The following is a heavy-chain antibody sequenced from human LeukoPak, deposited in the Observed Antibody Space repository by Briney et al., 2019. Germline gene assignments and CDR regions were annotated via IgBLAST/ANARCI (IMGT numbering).Heavy chain of an antibody. D-gene: IGHD3-10*01. Sequence: SGPTLVNPTQTLTLTCTFSGFSLSTSGVGVGWIRQPPGKALEWLALIYWNDDERYSPSLKSRLTITKDTSKNQVVLTMTNMDPVDTATYYCAHLREERFRLLWFGELAPGYFDYWGQGTLVTVSS. J-gene: IGHJ4*02. CDR3: AHLREERFRLLWFGELAPGYFDY. CDR1: GFSLSTSGVG. CDR2: IYWNDDE. V-gene: IGHV2-5*01.